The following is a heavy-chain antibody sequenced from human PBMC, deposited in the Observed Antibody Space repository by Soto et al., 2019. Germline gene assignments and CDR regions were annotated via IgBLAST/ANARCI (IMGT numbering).Heavy chain of an antibody. D-gene: IGHD2-15*01. Sequence: SETLSLTCTVSGGSISSGGYYWSWIRQHPGKGLEWIGYIYYSGSTYYNPSLKSRVTISVDTSKNQFSLKLSSVTAADTAVYYCARDSAGDGPDDWGQGTLVTVSS. CDR1: GGSISSGGYY. J-gene: IGHJ4*02. CDR3: ARDSAGDGPDD. V-gene: IGHV4-31*03. CDR2: IYYSGST.